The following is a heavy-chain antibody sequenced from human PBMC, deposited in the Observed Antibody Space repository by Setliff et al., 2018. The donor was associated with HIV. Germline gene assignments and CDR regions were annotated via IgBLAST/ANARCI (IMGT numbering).Heavy chain of an antibody. Sequence: ASVKVSCKASGYTFTGYYIHWVQQAPGKGLEWMGHIDPEDGETIYADNFQGRVTMTADRSTNTAYMELGSLRSEDTAVYYCASFVFRDSTDEYYRPPGDHPLYYFDYWAQGTLVTVSS. D-gene: IGHD3-10*01. CDR2: IDPEDGET. CDR1: GYTFTGYY. J-gene: IGHJ4*02. CDR3: ASFVFRDSTDEYYRPPGDHPLYYFDY. V-gene: IGHV1-69-2*01.